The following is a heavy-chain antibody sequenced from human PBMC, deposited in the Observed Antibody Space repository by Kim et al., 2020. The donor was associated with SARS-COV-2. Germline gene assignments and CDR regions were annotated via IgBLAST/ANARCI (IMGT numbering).Heavy chain of an antibody. V-gene: IGHV3-23*01. Sequence: LSLTCAASGFTFSSYAMSWVRQAPEKGLEWVSAISGSGGSTYYADSVKGRFTISRDNSKNTLYLQMNSLRAEDTAVYYCAKVVDYSNRNFYYYYGMDVWGQGTTFTVSS. CDR2: ISGSGGST. CDR3: AKVVDYSNRNFYYYYGMDV. J-gene: IGHJ6*02. CDR1: GFTFSSYA. D-gene: IGHD4-4*01.